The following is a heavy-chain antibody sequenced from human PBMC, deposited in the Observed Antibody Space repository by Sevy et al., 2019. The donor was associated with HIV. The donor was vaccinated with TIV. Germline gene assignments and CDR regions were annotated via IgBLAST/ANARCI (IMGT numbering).Heavy chain of an antibody. D-gene: IGHD3-22*01. CDR2: ISDGRGST. V-gene: IGHV3-23*01. CDR1: GLTLSSYV. Sequence: GGSLRLSCVVSGLTLSSYVMSWVRQAPGKGLEWVSSISDGRGSTYYADSVKGRFAISRDISKNTVYLQMTSLRADDTAVYYCAKRYDGGGYGSFDIRGQGTMVTVSS. J-gene: IGHJ3*02. CDR3: AKRYDGGGYGSFDI.